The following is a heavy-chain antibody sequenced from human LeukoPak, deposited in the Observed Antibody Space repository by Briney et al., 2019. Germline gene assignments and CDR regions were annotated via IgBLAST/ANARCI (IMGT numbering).Heavy chain of an antibody. CDR2: ITATTGII. J-gene: IGHJ4*02. CDR1: GFTFNSYS. CDR3: ARVGLGLFAPDY. D-gene: IGHD3-10*02. V-gene: IGHV3-48*01. Sequence: GGSLRLSCVPSGFTFNSYSMNWVRQTPGKGLEWVSYITATTGIITYADSVKGRFTVSRDNAENSVYLQMTSLRAEDTAVYYCARVGLGLFAPDYWGQGTLVSVS.